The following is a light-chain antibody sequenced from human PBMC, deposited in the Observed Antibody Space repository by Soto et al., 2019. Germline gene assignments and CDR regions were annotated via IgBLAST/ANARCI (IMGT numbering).Light chain of an antibody. Sequence: DIQMTQFPSTLSAYVGDRVTITCRASQSISSWLAWYQQKPGKAPKVLIYKASTLETGVPSRFSGSGSGTEFTLSISSLQPDDFGTYYCQHYNSYSEAFGQGTKV. CDR3: QHYNSYSEA. V-gene: IGKV1-5*03. J-gene: IGKJ1*01. CDR2: KAS. CDR1: QSISSW.